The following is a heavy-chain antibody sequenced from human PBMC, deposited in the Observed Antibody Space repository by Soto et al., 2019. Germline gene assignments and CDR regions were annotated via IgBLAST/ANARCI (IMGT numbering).Heavy chain of an antibody. CDR1: GGSISSGGYY. Sequence: PSETLSLTCTVSGGSISSGGYYWSWIRQHPGKGLEWIGYIYYSGSTYYNQSLKSRVTISVDTSKNQFSLKLSSVTAADTAVYYCASSVYGSGSYYTVRVKGNFDYWGQGTLVTVSS. CDR2: IYYSGST. CDR3: ASSVYGSGSYYTVRVKGNFDY. J-gene: IGHJ4*02. D-gene: IGHD3-10*01. V-gene: IGHV4-31*03.